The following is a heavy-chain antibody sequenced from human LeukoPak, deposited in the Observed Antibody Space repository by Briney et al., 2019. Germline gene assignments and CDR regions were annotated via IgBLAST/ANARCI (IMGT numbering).Heavy chain of an antibody. D-gene: IGHD1-1*01. V-gene: IGHV4-59*11. CDR1: GGSISSHY. CDR3: ARGYNWNDVWFDP. Sequence: SETLSLTCTVSGGSISSHYWSWIRQPPGKGLEWIGYIYYSGSTNYNPSLKSRVTISVDTSKNQFSLKLSSVTAADTAVYYCARGYNWNDVWFDPWGQGTLVTASS. J-gene: IGHJ5*02. CDR2: IYYSGST.